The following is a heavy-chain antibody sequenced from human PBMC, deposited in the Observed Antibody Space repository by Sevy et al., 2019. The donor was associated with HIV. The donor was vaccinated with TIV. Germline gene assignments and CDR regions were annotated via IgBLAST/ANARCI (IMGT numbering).Heavy chain of an antibody. CDR2: INPNSGGT. J-gene: IGHJ3*02. CDR1: GYTFTGYY. Sequence: ASVKVSCKASGYTFTGYYMHWVRQAPGQGLEWMGWINPNSGGTNYAQKFQGWVTTRDTSISTAYMELSRLRSDDTAVYYCAAEGIVVDDAFDIWGQGTMVTVSS. D-gene: IGHD3-22*01. CDR3: AAEGIVVDDAFDI. V-gene: IGHV1-2*04.